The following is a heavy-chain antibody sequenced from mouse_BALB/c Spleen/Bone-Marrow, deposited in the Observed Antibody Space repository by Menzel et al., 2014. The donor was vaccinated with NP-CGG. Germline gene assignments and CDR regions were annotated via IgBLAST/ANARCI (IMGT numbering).Heavy chain of an antibody. CDR2: IYPGSGNT. Sequence: VQLQQSGAELVRPGTPVKISCKASGYAFTNYWLGWVKQRPGHGLEWIGDIYPGSGNTYYNEKFKGKATLTADKSSSTAYMQLSSLTSEDSAVYFCARWDYGNSYYFDYWGQGTTLTVSS. V-gene: IGHV1-63*01. CDR1: GYAFTNYW. J-gene: IGHJ2*01. D-gene: IGHD2-1*01. CDR3: ARWDYGNSYYFDY.